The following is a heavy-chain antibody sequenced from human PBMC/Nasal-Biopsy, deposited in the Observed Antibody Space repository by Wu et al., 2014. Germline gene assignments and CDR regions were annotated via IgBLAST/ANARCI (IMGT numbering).Heavy chain of an antibody. CDR1: GASLSGDSLY. D-gene: IGHD3-10*01. J-gene: IGHJ3*02. V-gene: IGHV4-61*02. Sequence: TLSLTCTVSGASLSGDSLYWSWIRQPPGKGLEWLGRIYSSGSTTYSPSFESRVTMSVDTSKNQFSLNLSSVTAADTAVYYCARFSITPRAFDIWGQGTLVTVSS. CDR3: ARFSITPRAFDI. CDR2: IYSSGST.